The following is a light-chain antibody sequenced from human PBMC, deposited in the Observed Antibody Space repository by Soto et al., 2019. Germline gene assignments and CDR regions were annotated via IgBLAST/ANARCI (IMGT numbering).Light chain of an antibody. V-gene: IGKV3-20*01. CDR1: HSVSSN. Sequence: EIVMTQSPATLAVSPGERGTLSCRASHSVSSNLACYQHKPGQAPRLLIYGASNRATGIPDRFSGSGSGTDFTLTISRLEPEDFVVYYCQQYGSSLPITFGQGTRLEI. CDR2: GAS. CDR3: QQYGSSLPIT. J-gene: IGKJ5*01.